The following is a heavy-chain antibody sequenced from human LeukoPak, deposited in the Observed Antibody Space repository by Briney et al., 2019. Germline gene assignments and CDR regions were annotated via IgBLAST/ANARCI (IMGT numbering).Heavy chain of an antibody. CDR3: ARGDCSSTSCYTLAAFDI. V-gene: IGHV3-21*01. CDR1: GFTFSSYS. J-gene: IGHJ3*02. CDR2: ISSSSSYI. Sequence: GGSLRLSCAASGFTFSSYSMNWVRQAPGKGLEWVSSISSSSSYIYYADSVKGRFTISRDNAKNTLYLQMNSLRAEDTAVYYCARGDCSSTSCYTLAAFDIWGQGTMVTVSS. D-gene: IGHD2-2*02.